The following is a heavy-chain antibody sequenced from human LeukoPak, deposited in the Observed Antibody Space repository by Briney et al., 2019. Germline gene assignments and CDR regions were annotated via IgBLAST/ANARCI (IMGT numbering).Heavy chain of an antibody. CDR2: IIPIFGTA. Sequence: SVKLSCKASGYTFTSYDINWVRQAPGQGLEWMGGIIPIFGTANYAQKFQGRVTITTDESTSTAYMELSSLRSEDTAVYYCARGEETTVTRFDYWGQGTLVTVSS. D-gene: IGHD4-11*01. J-gene: IGHJ4*02. CDR1: GYTFTSYD. V-gene: IGHV1-69*05. CDR3: ARGEETTVTRFDY.